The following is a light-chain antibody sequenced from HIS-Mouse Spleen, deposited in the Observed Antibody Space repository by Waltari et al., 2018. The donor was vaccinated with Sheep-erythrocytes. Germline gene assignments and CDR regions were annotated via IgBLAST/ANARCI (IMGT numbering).Light chain of an antibody. V-gene: IGLV2-23*01. J-gene: IGLJ3*02. Sequence: QSALTQPASVSGSPGQSITISCTGTSSDGGSYNLVSWYQQHPGKAPKLMIYECSKRPSGVSNRFSGSKSGNTASLTISGLQAEDEADYYCCSYAGSSTPWVFGGGTKLTVL. CDR2: ECS. CDR3: CSYAGSSTPWV. CDR1: SSDGGSYNL.